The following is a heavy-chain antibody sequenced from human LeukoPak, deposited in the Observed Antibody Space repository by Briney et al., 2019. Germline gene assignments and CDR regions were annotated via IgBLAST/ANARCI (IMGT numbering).Heavy chain of an antibody. CDR3: ARSLRNAFDI. J-gene: IGHJ3*02. CDR1: GFTFSSYG. Sequence: GGSLRLSCAASGFTFSSYGMHWVRQAPGKGLEWVSSISSSSSTIYYADSVKGRFTISTDNANNSLYLQMNSLRAEDTAVYYCARSLRNAFDIWGQGTMVTVSS. CDR2: ISSSSSTI. D-gene: IGHD3-3*01. V-gene: IGHV3-48*01.